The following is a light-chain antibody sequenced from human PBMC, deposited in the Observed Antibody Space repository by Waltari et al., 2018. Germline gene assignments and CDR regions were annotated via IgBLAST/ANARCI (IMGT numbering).Light chain of an antibody. V-gene: IGKV1-9*01. Sequence: DIQLTQSPSFLSASVGDRVTITCRASQGTNNYLAWCQQKPGKAPNLLIYGTSTLQSGGPSRFSGSQSGTEFTLTISSLQPEDFATYYCQQFKSFLFTFGQGTRLDIK. CDR2: GTS. CDR1: QGTNNY. CDR3: QQFKSFLFT. J-gene: IGKJ5*01.